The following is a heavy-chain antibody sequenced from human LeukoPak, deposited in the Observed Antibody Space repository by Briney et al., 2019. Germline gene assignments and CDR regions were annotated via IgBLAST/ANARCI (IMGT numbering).Heavy chain of an antibody. V-gene: IGHV1-8*03. CDR2: INPNSGNT. J-gene: IGHJ6*03. CDR3: ARGRKGYEYSSSGMGYDYYYYMDV. CDR1: GYTFTGYY. Sequence: GASVKVSCKASGYTFTGYYMHWVRQAPGQGLEWMGWINPNSGNTGYAQKFQGRVTITRNTSISTAYMELSSLRSEDTAVYYCARGRKGYEYSSSGMGYDYYYYMDVWGKGTTVTVSS. D-gene: IGHD6-6*01.